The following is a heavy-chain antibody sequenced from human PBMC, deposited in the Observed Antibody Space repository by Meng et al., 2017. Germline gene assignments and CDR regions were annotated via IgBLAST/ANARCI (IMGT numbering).Heavy chain of an antibody. CDR1: GGTFRRYT. J-gene: IGHJ4*02. Sequence: KPGSSVKVSCKGSGGTFRRYTISWVRQAPGKGLEWVGRIKSKTNGGTTDYAAPVKGRFTISRDDSKDTLYLQMNSLKTEDTAVYYCTTDRGRGTVTIAYWGQGALVTVSS. CDR2: IKSKTNGGTT. V-gene: IGHV3-15*01. D-gene: IGHD4-17*01. CDR3: TTDRGRGTVTIAY.